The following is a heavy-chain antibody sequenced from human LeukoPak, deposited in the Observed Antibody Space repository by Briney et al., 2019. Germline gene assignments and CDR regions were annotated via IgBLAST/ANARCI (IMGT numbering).Heavy chain of an antibody. V-gene: IGHV1-8*01. Sequence: AASVKVSCKASGYTFTTHDLTWVRQATGQGLEWMGWMNPGNGDTAYAQKFQGRVAMTRDTSMSTAYMELNNLGSEDTAIYYCARAGGTGSYPPPHFDYWGRGALVIVSS. D-gene: IGHD1-1*01. J-gene: IGHJ4*02. CDR1: GYTFTTHD. CDR2: MNPGNGDT. CDR3: ARAGGTGSYPPPHFDY.